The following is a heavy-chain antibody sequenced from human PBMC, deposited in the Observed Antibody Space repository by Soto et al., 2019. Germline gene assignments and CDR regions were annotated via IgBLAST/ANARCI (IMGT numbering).Heavy chain of an antibody. CDR1: GGSINSGGYC. V-gene: IGHV4-31*03. CDR3: SRGILV. CDR2: ISYGGST. J-gene: IGHJ4*02. D-gene: IGHD5-18*01. Sequence: QVQLQESGPGLVKPSQTLSLTCTVSGGSINSGGYCWSWIRQHPGKGLEWIGCISYGGSTSYNASLHSRVAISVATSTTQFSLKLRSVTAADTAVYSCSRGILVWGQATLITVSS.